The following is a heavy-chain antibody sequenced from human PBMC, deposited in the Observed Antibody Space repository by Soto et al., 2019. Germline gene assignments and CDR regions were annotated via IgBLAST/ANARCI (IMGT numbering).Heavy chain of an antibody. CDR1: GFTFGDYA. V-gene: IGHV3-49*03. J-gene: IGHJ6*02. D-gene: IGHD6-13*01. CDR2: IRSKAYGGTT. CDR3: TREGIAAAGPSGYYYGMDV. Sequence: GGSLRLSCTASGFTFGDYAMSWFRQAPGKGLEWVGFIRSKAYGGTTEYAASVKGRFTISRDDSKSIAYLQMNSLKTEDTAVYYCTREGIAAAGPSGYYYGMDVWGQGTTVTVSS.